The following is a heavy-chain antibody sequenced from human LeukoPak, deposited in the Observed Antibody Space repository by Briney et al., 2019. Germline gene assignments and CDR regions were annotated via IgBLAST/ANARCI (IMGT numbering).Heavy chain of an antibody. CDR2: IYYGGRT. CDR1: GRSISSSSSY. V-gene: IGHV4-39*01. J-gene: IGHJ4*02. Sequence: SETLTLTCTVSGRSISSSSSYWGWIRQPPGRGLDWIGNIYYGGRTYSSSSLKSRVTMSVDTSKNQSALYLSSVPAAGAAVYYCARYSGSSLFLDYWGEASLAGVS. CDR3: ARYSGSSLFLDY. D-gene: IGHD1-26*01.